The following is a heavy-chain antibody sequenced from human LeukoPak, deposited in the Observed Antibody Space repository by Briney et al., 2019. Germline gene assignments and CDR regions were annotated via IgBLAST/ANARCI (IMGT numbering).Heavy chain of an antibody. CDR3: ATSTSSSSGYRPLDY. Sequence: GGSLRLACAAYEFNVSSSYIYSVRQAPGNGLEWVSLIYRGGSTDYAVCVRGRFTISRDNSKNTVYLQMNSLRVEDTAVYYCATSTSSSSGYRPLDYWGQGTLVTVSS. CDR1: EFNVSSSY. J-gene: IGHJ4*02. CDR2: IYRGGST. V-gene: IGHV3-53*01. D-gene: IGHD3-22*01.